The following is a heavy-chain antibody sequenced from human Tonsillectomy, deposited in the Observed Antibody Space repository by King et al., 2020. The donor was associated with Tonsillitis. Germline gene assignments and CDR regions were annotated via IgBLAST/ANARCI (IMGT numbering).Heavy chain of an antibody. CDR1: GYTFTGYY. CDR3: AGDISASAIKYSFDY. V-gene: IGHV1-2*02. Sequence: QLVQSGAEVKKPGASVKVSCKASGYTFTGYYMHWVRQAPGQGLEWMGWINPNSGGTNLAQKFQGRVTMTRDTSISTAYMELSRLRSDDTAVYYCAGDISASAIKYSFDYWGQGTLVTVSS. J-gene: IGHJ4*02. D-gene: IGHD6-25*01. CDR2: INPNSGGT.